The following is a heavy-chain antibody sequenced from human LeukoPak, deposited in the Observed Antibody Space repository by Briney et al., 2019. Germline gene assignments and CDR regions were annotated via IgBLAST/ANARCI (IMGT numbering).Heavy chain of an antibody. CDR1: GFIFSNAW. D-gene: IGHD4-17*01. J-gene: IGHJ3*02. Sequence: GGSLRLSCAASGFIFSNAWMSWVRQAPGKGLEWVGLIKSKTDGGTTDYAAPVKGRFTFSRDDSKNTLYLQMTSLKTDDTAVYYSTTSVTLDAFDIWGQGTVVTVSS. V-gene: IGHV3-15*01. CDR2: IKSKTDGGTT. CDR3: TTSVTLDAFDI.